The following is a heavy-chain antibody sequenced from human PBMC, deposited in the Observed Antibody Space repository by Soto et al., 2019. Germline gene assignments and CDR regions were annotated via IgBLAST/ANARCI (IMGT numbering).Heavy chain of an antibody. CDR2: MNPNSGNT. D-gene: IGHD4-17*01. Sequence: QVQLVQSGAEVKKPGASVRVSCKASGYTFTKFDINWVRQATGQGLEWMGWMNPNSGNTGYAQKFQGRVTMTRNTSITTAYMELSTLRSEDTAVYYCGRGDYGDYSHWFDPLGQGTLVTVSS. J-gene: IGHJ5*02. CDR3: GRGDYGDYSHWFDP. V-gene: IGHV1-8*01. CDR1: GYTFTKFD.